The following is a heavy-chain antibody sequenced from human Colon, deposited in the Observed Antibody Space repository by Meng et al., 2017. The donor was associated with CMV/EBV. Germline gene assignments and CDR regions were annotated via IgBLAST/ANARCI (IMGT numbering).Heavy chain of an antibody. D-gene: IGHD5-18*01. V-gene: IGHV3-74*03. CDR2: INSDGSTL. CDR1: GFNASNTY. CDR3: ARPTSPSYSDFVLV. J-gene: IGHJ1*01. Sequence: GGSLRLSCTASGFNASNTYMAWVRQAPGKGLVWVARINSDGSTLTYADSVRGRFTVSRDNTKNTLYLQMTNLRGEDTALYYCARPTSPSYSDFVLVWGQGTLVTVSS.